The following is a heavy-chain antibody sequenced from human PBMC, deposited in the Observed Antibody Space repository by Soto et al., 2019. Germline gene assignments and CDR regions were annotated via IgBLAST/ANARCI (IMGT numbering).Heavy chain of an antibody. CDR3: AKAKGGEPWELPFDY. CDR2: ISYDGSNK. Sequence: QVQLVESGGGMVQPGRSLRLSCAASGFTFSSYGMHWVRQAPGKGLEWVAVISYDGSNKYYADSVKGRFTISRDNSKNTLYLQMNSLRAEDTAVYYCAKAKGGEPWELPFDYWGQGTLVTVSS. CDR1: GFTFSSYG. V-gene: IGHV3-30*18. D-gene: IGHD1-26*01. J-gene: IGHJ4*02.